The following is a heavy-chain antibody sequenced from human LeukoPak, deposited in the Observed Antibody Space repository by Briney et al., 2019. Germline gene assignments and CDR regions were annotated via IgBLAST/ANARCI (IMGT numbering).Heavy chain of an antibody. J-gene: IGHJ3*02. CDR2: VGKSGGTM. V-gene: IGHV3-48*03. Sequence: GGPLRLSCEASGFTFSSYEMNWFRQAPGKGLEWVSYVGKSGGTMKNADSVKGRFTVSRDNAKNSLYLQMNSLTAEDTAVYYCATAVIRGRGTMVTVPS. CDR1: GFTFSSYE. CDR3: ATAVI.